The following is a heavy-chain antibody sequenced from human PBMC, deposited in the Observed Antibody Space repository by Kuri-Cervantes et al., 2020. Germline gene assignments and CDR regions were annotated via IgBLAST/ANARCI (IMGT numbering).Heavy chain of an antibody. CDR3: ARERGTLRGDAFDL. D-gene: IGHD1-26*01. J-gene: IGHJ3*01. V-gene: IGHV4-34*01. Sequence: SETLSLTCAVYGGSFSGYYWSWIRQPPGKGLEWIGEINHSGSTNYNPSLKSRVTISVDTSENQFSLKLGSVAATDTAVYFCARERGTLRGDAFDLWGQGTMVTVSS. CDR2: INHSGST. CDR1: GGSFSGYY.